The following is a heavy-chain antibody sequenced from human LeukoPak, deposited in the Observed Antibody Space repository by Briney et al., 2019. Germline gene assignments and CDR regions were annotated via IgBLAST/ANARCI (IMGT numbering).Heavy chain of an antibody. CDR1: GGSISAYY. V-gene: IGHV4-59*08. J-gene: IGHJ4*02. CDR2: IYYTGST. D-gene: IGHD3-10*01. CDR3: ARHRYASGSSNFDY. Sequence: SETLSLTCTVYGGSISAYYWSWIRQPPGKGLEYIGYIYYTGSTNYNPSLKSRVTISVDTSKSQFSLKLSSVTAVDTAVYYCARHRYASGSSNFDYWGQGTLVTVSS.